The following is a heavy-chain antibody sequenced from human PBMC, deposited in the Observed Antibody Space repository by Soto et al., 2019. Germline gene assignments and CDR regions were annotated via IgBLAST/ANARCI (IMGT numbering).Heavy chain of an antibody. J-gene: IGHJ6*03. CDR2: IYYSGST. CDR1: GGSISSYY. CDR3: ARGPYDFWSGYYQPNPYYYYYYMDV. V-gene: IGHV4-59*01. D-gene: IGHD3-3*01. Sequence: QVQLQESGPGLVKPSETLSLTCTVSGGSISSYYWSWIRQPPGKGLEWIGYIYYSGSTNYNPSLKSRVTISVDTSKNQFSLKLRSVTAADTAVYYCARGPYDFWSGYYQPNPYYYYYYMDVWGKGTTVTVSS.